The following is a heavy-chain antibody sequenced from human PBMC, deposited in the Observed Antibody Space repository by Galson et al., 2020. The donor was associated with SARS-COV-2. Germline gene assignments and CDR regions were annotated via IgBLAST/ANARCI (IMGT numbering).Heavy chain of an antibody. J-gene: IGHJ3*02. D-gene: IGHD2-2*02. CDR3: ARDTIYTISTDAFDI. CDR1: GFTFSSSW. V-gene: IGHV3-74*01. Sequence: GESLKISCEASGFTFSSSWMHWVRRAPGKGLVWVSRISTDGSGTTYADSVKGRFTISRDNAKDTLYLQMNGLRAEDTAVYYCARDTIYTISTDAFDIWGQGTMVTVSS. CDR2: ISTDGSGT.